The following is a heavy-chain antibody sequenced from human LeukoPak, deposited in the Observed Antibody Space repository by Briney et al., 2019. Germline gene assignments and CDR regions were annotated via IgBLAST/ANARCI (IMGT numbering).Heavy chain of an antibody. CDR2: IYYSGTT. CDR3: ARDVCTGATCNSGAIFDY. J-gene: IGHJ4*02. Sequence: PPETLSLTCTVSGGSISSSSYYWGWIRQPPGKGLEWIGSIYYSGTTYYNPSLKSRVTISVDTSKNQFSLKLSSVTAADTAVYYCARDVCTGATCNSGAIFDYWGQGTLVTVSS. V-gene: IGHV4-39*07. D-gene: IGHD2-15*01. CDR1: GGSISSSSYY.